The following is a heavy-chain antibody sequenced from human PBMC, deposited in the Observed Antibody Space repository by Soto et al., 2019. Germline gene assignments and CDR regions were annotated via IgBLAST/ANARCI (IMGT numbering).Heavy chain of an antibody. J-gene: IGHJ6*02. Sequence: GGSLRLSCAASGFTFSSYSMNWVRQAPGKGLEWVSSISSSSSYIYYADSVKGRFTISRDNAKNSLYLQMNSLRAEDTAVYYCARDHTAVAGDYYYYGMDVWGQGTTVTVSS. CDR1: GFTFSSYS. CDR3: ARDHTAVAGDYYYYGMDV. V-gene: IGHV3-21*01. D-gene: IGHD6-19*01. CDR2: ISSSSSYI.